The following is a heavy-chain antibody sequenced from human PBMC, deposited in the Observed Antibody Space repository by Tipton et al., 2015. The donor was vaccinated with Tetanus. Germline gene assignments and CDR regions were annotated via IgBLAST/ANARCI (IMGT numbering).Heavy chain of an antibody. V-gene: IGHV3-23*01. CDR2: ISGSGARP. D-gene: IGHD2/OR15-2a*01. CDR3: ANPRLSDESVALLASSYFEY. Sequence: SLRLSCAASGFTFPKFPMSWVRQAPGKGLEWVSAISGSGARPSYADSVKGRFTVSRDNSKSTLYLQMNSLRAEDTAVYFCANPRLSDESVALLASSYFEYWGQGSLVSVSS. CDR1: GFTFPKFP. J-gene: IGHJ4*02.